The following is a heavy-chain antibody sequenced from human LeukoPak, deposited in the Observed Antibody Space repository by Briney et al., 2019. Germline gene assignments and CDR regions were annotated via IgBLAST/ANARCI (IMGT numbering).Heavy chain of an antibody. D-gene: IGHD1-26*01. CDR3: ARYSGSYGYFDL. CDR2: IFHSGST. Sequence: SETLSLTCVVSGDSISSSNWWSWVRQPPEKGLEWIGEIFHSGSTNYNPSLKSRVTISVDKSKNQFSLNVNSVTAADTAVYYCARYSGSYGYFDLWGRGTLVTVSS. V-gene: IGHV4-4*02. J-gene: IGHJ2*01. CDR1: GDSISSSNW.